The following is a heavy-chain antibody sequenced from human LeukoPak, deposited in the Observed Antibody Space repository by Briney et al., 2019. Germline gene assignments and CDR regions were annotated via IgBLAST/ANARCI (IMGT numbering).Heavy chain of an antibody. CDR2: IRSKTDGGTT. CDR1: GFTFSSHS. CDR3: TTFAHASGWS. D-gene: IGHD6-19*01. J-gene: IGHJ5*02. V-gene: IGHV3-15*01. Sequence: GGSLRLSCAASGFTFSSHSMSWVRQAPGKGPEWVGRIRSKTDGGTTDYAAPVKGRFTISRDDSKNTLFLQMNSLKTEDTAVYYCTTFAHASGWSWGQGALVTVSS.